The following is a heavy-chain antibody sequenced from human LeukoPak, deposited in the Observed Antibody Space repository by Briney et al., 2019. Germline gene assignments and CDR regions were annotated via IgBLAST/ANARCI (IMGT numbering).Heavy chain of an antibody. V-gene: IGHV4-59*01. D-gene: IGHD6-19*01. J-gene: IGHJ5*02. CDR1: GGSISSYY. CDR3: ARGSGSGWYNWFDP. Sequence: SETLSLTCTVSGGSISSYYWSWIRQPPGKGLEWIGYIYYSGSTNYNPSLKSRVTISVDTSKNQFSLKLSSVTAAVTAVYYCARGSGSGWYNWFDPWGQGTLVTVSS. CDR2: IYYSGST.